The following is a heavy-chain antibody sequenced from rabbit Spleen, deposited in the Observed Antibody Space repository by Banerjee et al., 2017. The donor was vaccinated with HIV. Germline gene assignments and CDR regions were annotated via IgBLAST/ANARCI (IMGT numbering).Heavy chain of an antibody. J-gene: IGHJ6*01. CDR1: GLDFSSSYW. V-gene: IGHV1S45*01. Sequence: QEQLMESGGDLVQPEGSLTLTCKASGLDFSSSYWICWVRQAPGKGLEWIACIYVGSGGGTKYASWAKGRFTLSKTSSTTVTLQMTSLTVADTATYFCARDTGSSFSSYGMDLWGPGTLVTVS. D-gene: IGHD8-1*01. CDR2: IYVGSGGGT. CDR3: ARDTGSSFSSYGMDL.